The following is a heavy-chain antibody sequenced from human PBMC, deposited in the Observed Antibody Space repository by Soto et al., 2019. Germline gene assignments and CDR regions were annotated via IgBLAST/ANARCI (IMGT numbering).Heavy chain of an antibody. CDR2: ISSSSSVI. CDR3: ARDLSWGSNWYYYMDV. V-gene: IGHV3-48*01. Sequence: EVQLVESGGGLVQPGGSLRLSCATSGFILSDCAMNWVRQAPGKGLECVSYISSSSSVIDDADSVKGRFTVSRDNARNSLYLQMNSLRAEDTAVYYCARDLSWGSNWYYYMDVWGKGTPVTVSS. CDR1: GFILSDCA. D-gene: IGHD7-27*01. J-gene: IGHJ6*03.